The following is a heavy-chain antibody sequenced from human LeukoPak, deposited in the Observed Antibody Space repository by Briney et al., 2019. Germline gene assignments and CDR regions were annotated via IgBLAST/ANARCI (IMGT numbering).Heavy chain of an antibody. Sequence: GGSLRLSCAASGFTFSSYAMSWVRQAPGKGLEWVSAISGSGGSTYYADSVKGRFTISRDNSKNTLYLQMNSLRAEDTAVYFCARSELNDYFKYWGQGILVTVST. CDR1: GFTFSSYA. D-gene: IGHD3-16*01. J-gene: IGHJ4*02. CDR2: ISGSGGST. V-gene: IGHV3-23*01. CDR3: ARSELNDYFKY.